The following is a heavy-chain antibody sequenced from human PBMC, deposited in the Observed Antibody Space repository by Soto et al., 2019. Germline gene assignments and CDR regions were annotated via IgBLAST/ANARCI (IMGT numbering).Heavy chain of an antibody. CDR1: GGSISSGGYY. D-gene: IGHD2-15*01. V-gene: IGHV4-31*03. CDR3: ARDPGYCSGGSCYLWFDP. Sequence: QVQLQESGPGLVKPSQTLSLTCTVSGGSISSGGYYWSWIRQHPGKGLEWIGYIYYSGSTYYNPSLKSRVTISVETSKNQFSLKLSSVTAADTAVYYCARDPGYCSGGSCYLWFDPWGQGTLVTVSS. J-gene: IGHJ5*02. CDR2: IYYSGST.